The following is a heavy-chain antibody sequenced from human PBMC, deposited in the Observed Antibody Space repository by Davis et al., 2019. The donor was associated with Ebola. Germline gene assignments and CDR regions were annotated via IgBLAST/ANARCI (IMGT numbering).Heavy chain of an antibody. CDR1: GFTVSRNY. J-gene: IGHJ4*02. Sequence: GGSLRLSCAASGFTVSRNYMSWVRQAPGKGLEWVSVIYSGGSTYYADSVKSRFTISRDNSKHTLYLQMNSLRVEDTAVYYCASDRRVGVTDYWGQGTLVTVSS. CDR2: IYSGGST. V-gene: IGHV3-53*01. CDR3: ASDRRVGVTDY. D-gene: IGHD3-16*01.